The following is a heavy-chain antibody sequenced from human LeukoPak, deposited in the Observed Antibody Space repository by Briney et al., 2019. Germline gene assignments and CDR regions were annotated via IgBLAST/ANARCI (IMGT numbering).Heavy chain of an antibody. J-gene: IGHJ4*02. CDR2: IYYSGCN. CDR3: ASQYRYCSNGVCFNYFDY. Sequence: PSETLSLTRTVSGGSISRSSYYWGWIRQPPGKGLEWIGYIYYSGCNNYNPPRKSRVTISVEPSKNHFFLELRSATTPDTAVFLCASQYRYCSNGVCFNYFDYWGQGTLVTVSS. V-gene: IGHV4-39*02. D-gene: IGHD2-8*01. CDR1: GGSISRSSYY.